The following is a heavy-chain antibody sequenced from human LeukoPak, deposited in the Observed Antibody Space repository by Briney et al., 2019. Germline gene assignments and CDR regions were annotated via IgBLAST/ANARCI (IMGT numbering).Heavy chain of an antibody. J-gene: IGHJ4*02. Sequence: SETLSLTCTVSGGSISSYYWTWIRQPAGKGLEYIGRLNTSGRTNYNPSLKSRVTMSVDTSKNQFSLKLNSVTAADTAVYYCAREKVTLGGVIASEYYFDYWGRGTLVTVSS. D-gene: IGHD3-16*02. CDR3: AREKVTLGGVIASEYYFDY. CDR2: LNTSGRT. CDR1: GGSISSYY. V-gene: IGHV4-4*07.